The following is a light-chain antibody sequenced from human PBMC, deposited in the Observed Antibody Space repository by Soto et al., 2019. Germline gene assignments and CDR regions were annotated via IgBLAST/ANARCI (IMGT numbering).Light chain of an antibody. CDR2: DAS. CDR3: QHRSNWPLT. CDR1: QSVDNY. J-gene: IGKJ4*01. Sequence: EIVLTQSPATLSLSPGERATLSCRASQSVDNYLAWYQHKPGQAPRLLIYDASNRATGIPARFSGSGSETDFTLTISSLEPEDFAISYCQHRSNWPLTFGGGTKVELK. V-gene: IGKV3-11*01.